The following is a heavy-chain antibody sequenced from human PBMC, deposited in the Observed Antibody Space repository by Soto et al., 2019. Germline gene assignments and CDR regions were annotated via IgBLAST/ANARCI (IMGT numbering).Heavy chain of an antibody. D-gene: IGHD6-13*01. J-gene: IGHJ4*01. CDR3: ARSLSWNSWFYFDN. Sequence: QVHLVQSGAEEKKPGASVKVSCKASGYTFTTYALHWVRQAPGQRLEWMGCINAGDGNTKYSQKFQGRVTIARDTSASTAYMELSSLRSEDTAAYYCARSLSWNSWFYFDNWGHGTLVTVSS. V-gene: IGHV1-3*05. CDR1: GYTFTTYA. CDR2: INAGDGNT.